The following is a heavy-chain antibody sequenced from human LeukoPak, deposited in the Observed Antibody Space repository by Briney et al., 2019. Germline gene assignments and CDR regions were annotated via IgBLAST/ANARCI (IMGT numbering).Heavy chain of an antibody. CDR3: AREGGVWWLGTYYYYMDV. Sequence: GASVKVSCKASGYTFTSYDINWVRQATGQGLEWMGWMNPNSGNTGYAQKFQGRVTMTRNTSISTAYMELSSLRSEDTAVYYCAREGGVWWLGTYYYYMDVWGKGTTVTISS. V-gene: IGHV1-8*01. D-gene: IGHD2-21*01. CDR2: MNPNSGNT. CDR1: GYTFTSYD. J-gene: IGHJ6*03.